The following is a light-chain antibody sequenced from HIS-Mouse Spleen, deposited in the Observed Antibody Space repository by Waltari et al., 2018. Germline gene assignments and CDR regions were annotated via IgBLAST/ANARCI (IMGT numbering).Light chain of an antibody. CDR2: EGS. J-gene: IGLJ3*02. Sequence: PGQSIIISCLGTSSDVGSYNLVSRYQHHSGQAPKRMIYEGSKRPQGVSIRFSGSTSGNTSSLTISGLQAEDEADYYCCSYAGSSSWVFGGGTKLTVL. CDR3: CSYAGSSSWV. CDR1: SSDVGSYNL. V-gene: IGLV2-23*01.